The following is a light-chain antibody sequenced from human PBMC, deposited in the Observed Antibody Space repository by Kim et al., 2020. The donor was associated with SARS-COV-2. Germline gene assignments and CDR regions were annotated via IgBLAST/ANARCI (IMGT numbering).Light chain of an antibody. Sequence: SYELTQPPSVSVAPGQTARITCGGNNIGGHSVHWYQQKPGQAPVLVIYYDSDRPSGIPERFSGSKAATTATLTISRVEAGDEADYSCHVWDPDPDDFVFG. CDR2: YDS. V-gene: IGLV3-21*01. CDR3: HVWDPDPDDFV. J-gene: IGLJ1*01. CDR1: NIGGHS.